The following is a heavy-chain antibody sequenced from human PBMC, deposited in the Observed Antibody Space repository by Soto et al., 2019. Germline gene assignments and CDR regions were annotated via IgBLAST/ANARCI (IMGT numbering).Heavy chain of an antibody. CDR1: GFNFSDYY. J-gene: IGHJ4*02. D-gene: IGHD4-17*01. Sequence: GGYLRLSCAASGFNFSDYYMSWIRQAPGKGLEWVSYISSSGSTIYYADSVKGRFTISRDNAKNSLYLQMNSLRAEYTAVYYCARVEFYGVDYFDYWGQGTLVTVSS. CDR2: ISSSGSTI. V-gene: IGHV3-11*01. CDR3: ARVEFYGVDYFDY.